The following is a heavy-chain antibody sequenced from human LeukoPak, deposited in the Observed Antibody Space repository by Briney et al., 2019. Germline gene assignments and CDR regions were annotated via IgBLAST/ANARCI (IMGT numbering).Heavy chain of an antibody. CDR3: ARDTGVRPRVAHF. V-gene: IGHV4-38-2*02. D-gene: IGHD1-14*01. Sequence: SETLSLTCTVSGYSISSGYYWGWIRQPPGKGLEWIGSIYHSGGTYYNPSLKSRVTISVDTSKNQFSLQLNSVTPEDTAVYYCARDTGVRPRVAHFWGQGTLVTVSS. CDR1: GYSISSGYY. J-gene: IGHJ4*02. CDR2: IYHSGGT.